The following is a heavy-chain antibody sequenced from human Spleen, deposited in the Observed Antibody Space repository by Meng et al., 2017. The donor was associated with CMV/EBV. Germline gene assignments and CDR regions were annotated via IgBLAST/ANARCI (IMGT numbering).Heavy chain of an antibody. CDR3: TRDLLEGATTY. Sequence: GESLKISCAASGFTFSSYSMNWVRQAPGKGLEWVSSITSSGGYIYYADSMKGRFTISRDNAKNSLYLQMNSLRVEDTAVHYCTRDLLEGATTYWGQGTLVTVSS. V-gene: IGHV3-21*01. CDR1: GFTFSSYS. J-gene: IGHJ4*02. D-gene: IGHD1-26*01. CDR2: ITSSGGYI.